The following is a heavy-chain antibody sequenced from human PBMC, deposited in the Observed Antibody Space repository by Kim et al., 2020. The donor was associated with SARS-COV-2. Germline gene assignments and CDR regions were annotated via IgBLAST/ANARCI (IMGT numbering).Heavy chain of an antibody. Sequence: SVKVSCKASGFNFIGSAMQWVRQARGQRLEWIGWIVVGSGNTDYAQKFQERVTITRDMSTRTAYMELSSLRSEYTAVYYCAAVRDCRGGCCYFD. D-gene: IGHD2-15*01. CDR3: AAVRDCRGGCCYFD. J-gene: IGHJ3*01. CDR2: IVVGSGNT. CDR1: GFNFIGSA. V-gene: IGHV1-58*02.